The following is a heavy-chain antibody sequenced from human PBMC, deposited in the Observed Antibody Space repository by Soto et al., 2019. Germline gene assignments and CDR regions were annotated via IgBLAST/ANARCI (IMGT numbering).Heavy chain of an antibody. V-gene: IGHV4-34*01. J-gene: IGHJ2*01. CDR1: GGSFSGYY. D-gene: IGHD1-7*01. Sequence: QVQLQQWGAGLLKPSETLSLTCAVYGGSFSGYYWSWIRQPPGKGLEWIGEINHSGRTNYNPSLKTGVNISGDSYKNTFSLQLCSVAAADTTVYYCARGYNWNYVVDWYYDLWGGGALVAVST. CDR3: ARGYNWNYVVDWYYDL. CDR2: INHSGRT.